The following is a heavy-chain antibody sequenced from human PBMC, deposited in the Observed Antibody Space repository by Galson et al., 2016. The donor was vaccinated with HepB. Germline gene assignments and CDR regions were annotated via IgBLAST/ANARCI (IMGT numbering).Heavy chain of an antibody. V-gene: IGHV3-30-3*02. Sequence: QAPGKGLEWVAVISYDGRKIFYADSVRGRFSISRDNSKNALFLQMNSLRAEDTAVYYCTKTGSGWYFDYWGQGTLVTVSS. D-gene: IGHD6-19*01. CDR2: ISYDGRKI. CDR3: TKTGSGWYFDY. J-gene: IGHJ4*02.